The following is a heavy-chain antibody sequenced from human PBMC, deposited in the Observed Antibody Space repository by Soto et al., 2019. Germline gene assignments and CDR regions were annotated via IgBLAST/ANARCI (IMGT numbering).Heavy chain of an antibody. CDR1: GFTFSSYS. CDR3: ARDGYGGNPPDY. CDR2: INSSSGYI. V-gene: IGHV3-21*01. D-gene: IGHD4-17*01. J-gene: IGHJ4*02. Sequence: PGGSLRLSCSASGFTFSSYSINWVRHAPGKGLEWVSSINSSSGYIYYADSVKGRFTISRDNATHSLYLQMTSLRAEDTAVYSCARDGYGGNPPDYWGQGTLVPVSS.